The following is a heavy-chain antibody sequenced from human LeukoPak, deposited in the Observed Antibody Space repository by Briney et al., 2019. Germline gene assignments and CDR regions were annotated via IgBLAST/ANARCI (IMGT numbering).Heavy chain of an antibody. CDR3: ARVKLGRELVPFDP. D-gene: IGHD1-26*01. J-gene: IGHJ5*02. CDR1: GYTFTSYG. Sequence: ASVKVSCKASGYTFTSYGISWVRQAPGQGLEWMGWISAYNGNTNYAQKLQGRVTMTTDTSTSTAYMELRSLRSDDTAVYYCARVKLGRELVPFDPWGQGTLVTVSS. V-gene: IGHV1-18*01. CDR2: ISAYNGNT.